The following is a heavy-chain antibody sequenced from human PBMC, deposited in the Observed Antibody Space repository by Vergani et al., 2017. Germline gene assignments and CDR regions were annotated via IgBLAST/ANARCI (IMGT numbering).Heavy chain of an antibody. CDR2: ISSSSSTI. Sequence: EVQLVESGGGLVQPGGSLRLSCAASGFTFSSYSMNWVRQAPGKGLGWVSYISSSSSTIYYAESVKGRFTISRDNAKNSLYLQMNSLRAEDTAVYYCARGQTTVTTLGQSDAFDIWGQGTMVTVSS. CDR3: ARGQTTVTTLGQSDAFDI. CDR1: GFTFSSYS. D-gene: IGHD4-17*01. V-gene: IGHV3-48*01. J-gene: IGHJ3*02.